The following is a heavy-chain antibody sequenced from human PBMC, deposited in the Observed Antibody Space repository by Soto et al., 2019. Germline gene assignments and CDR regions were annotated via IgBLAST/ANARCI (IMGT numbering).Heavy chain of an antibody. CDR3: TRHATYYDSGRYIGDWFDL. CDR1: GFTFSGHG. V-gene: IGHV3-73*01. J-gene: IGHJ5*02. CDR2: IKGKANSYAT. D-gene: IGHD3-22*01. Sequence: EVQLVESGGGLVQPGGSLRLSCGASGFTFSGHGIHWVRQASGKGLEWIGRIKGKANSYATEYAASLKGRFTISRDDSENTAYLQMNRLKSEDMAVYYCTRHATYYDSGRYIGDWFDLWGQGTLVTVSS.